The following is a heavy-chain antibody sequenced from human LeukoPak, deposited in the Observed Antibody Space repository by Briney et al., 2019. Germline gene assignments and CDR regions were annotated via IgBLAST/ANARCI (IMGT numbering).Heavy chain of an antibody. CDR2: ISSTSTYI. V-gene: IGHV3-21*01. J-gene: IGHJ6*03. D-gene: IGHD6-19*01. CDR1: GFTFSSYA. CDR3: ARERGSGWPNYYYYYMDV. Sequence: GGSLRLSCAASGFTFSSYAMSWVRQAPGKGLEWVSSISSTSTYIFYADSVKGRFTISRDNAKNSLYLQMNSLRAEDTAVYYCARERGSGWPNYYYYYMDVWGKGTTVTISS.